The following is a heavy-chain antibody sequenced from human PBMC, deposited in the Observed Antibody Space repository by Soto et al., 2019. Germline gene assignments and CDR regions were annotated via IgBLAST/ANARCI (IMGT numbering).Heavy chain of an antibody. Sequence: ASVKVSCKASGYTFTSYAMHWVRQAPGQRLEWMGWTNAGNGNTKYSQKIQSRDTITRDTSASTAYMELSSLRSEDTAVYYCASESYGGEFDYWGQGTLVTVSS. CDR3: ASESYGGEFDY. D-gene: IGHD4-17*01. V-gene: IGHV1-3*01. J-gene: IGHJ4*02. CDR2: TNAGNGNT. CDR1: GYTFTSYA.